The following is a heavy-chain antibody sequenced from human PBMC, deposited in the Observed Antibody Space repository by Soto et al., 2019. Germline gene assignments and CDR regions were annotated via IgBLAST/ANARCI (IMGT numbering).Heavy chain of an antibody. CDR3: ARGDVRGTMTSIEFDY. V-gene: IGHV1-46*03. CDR1: GYTFTSYY. CDR2: INPSGGST. Sequence: ASVKVSCKASGYTFTSYYMHWVRQAPGQGLEWMGIINPSGGSTSYAQKFQGRVTMTRDTSTSTVYMELSSLRSEDTAVYYCARGDVRGTMTSIEFDYWGQGTLVTVS. D-gene: IGHD3-22*01. J-gene: IGHJ4*02.